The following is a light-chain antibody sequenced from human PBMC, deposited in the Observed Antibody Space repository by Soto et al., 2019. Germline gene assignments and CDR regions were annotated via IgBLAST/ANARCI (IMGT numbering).Light chain of an antibody. Sequence: QSVLTQPPSVSGAPGQRVTISCTGSSSNIGAGYHVHWYQQLPGTAPQLFMYGNSNRPSGVPDRFSGSKSGASASLAITGLQAEDEADYYCQSYDSSLSFWVFGGGAKLTVL. CDR2: GNS. V-gene: IGLV1-40*01. CDR1: SSNIGAGYH. CDR3: QSYDSSLSFWV. J-gene: IGLJ3*02.